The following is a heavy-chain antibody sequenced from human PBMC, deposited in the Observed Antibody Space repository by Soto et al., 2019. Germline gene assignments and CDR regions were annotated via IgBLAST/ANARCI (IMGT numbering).Heavy chain of an antibody. V-gene: IGHV4-59*01. CDR3: AGKTLNWFDP. CDR2: IYYSGSS. Sequence: ASETLSLTCTVSGGSINNYYWSWIRQPPGKGLEWIGYIYYSGSSNYNPSLKSRVTISVDTSKNQFSLRLSSVTAADTAVYYCAGKTLNWFDPWGQGTLVTVSS. CDR1: GGSINNYY. J-gene: IGHJ5*02.